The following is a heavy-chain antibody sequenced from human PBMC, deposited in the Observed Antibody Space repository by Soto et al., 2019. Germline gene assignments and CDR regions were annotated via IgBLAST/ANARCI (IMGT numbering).Heavy chain of an antibody. J-gene: IGHJ4*02. CDR1: GVTFGNAW. Sequence: GGSLRLSCAASGVTFGNAWMNWVRQAPGKGLEWVSSISSSSSYIYYADSVKGRFTISRDNAKNSLYLQMNSLRAEDTAVDYCAREGLPHWGQGTLVTVAS. CDR2: ISSSSSYI. V-gene: IGHV3-21*01. CDR3: AREGLPH.